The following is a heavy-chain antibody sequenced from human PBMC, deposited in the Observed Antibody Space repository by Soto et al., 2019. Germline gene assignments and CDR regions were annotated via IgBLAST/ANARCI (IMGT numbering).Heavy chain of an antibody. Sequence: QMRLVESGGGVVQPGRSLRLSCAASGFNLRTFGMHWVRQAPGQGLEWVALISYDGNDKEYADSVKGRFTISRDNSQKTLSLQMNSLRVEDTAIHYCARGSGWLQFFSGGQGTLVTVSS. V-gene: IGHV3-33*01. CDR2: ISYDGNDK. D-gene: IGHD3-10*01. J-gene: IGHJ4*02. CDR3: ARGSGWLQFFS. CDR1: GFNLRTFG.